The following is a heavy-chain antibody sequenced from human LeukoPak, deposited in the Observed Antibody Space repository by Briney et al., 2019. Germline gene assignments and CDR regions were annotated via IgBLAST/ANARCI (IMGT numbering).Heavy chain of an antibody. CDR3: AKLKRVGIAPFDD. D-gene: IGHD3-10*01. CDR2: ISGSGNKT. J-gene: IGHJ4*02. CDR1: GFTFSHFA. Sequence: GGSLRLSCAASGFTFSHFAMSWVRQAPGKGLHWVSTISGSGNKTYDADFVKGRFTISRDNSKNTLYLQMTGLRAEDTAVYYCAKLKRVGIAPFDDWGQGTLVTVSS. V-gene: IGHV3-23*01.